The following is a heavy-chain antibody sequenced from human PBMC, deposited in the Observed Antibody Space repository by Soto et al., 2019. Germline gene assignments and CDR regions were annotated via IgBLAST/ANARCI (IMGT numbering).Heavy chain of an antibody. J-gene: IGHJ4*02. V-gene: IGHV1-18*01. D-gene: IGHD6-19*01. CDR1: GYTFTSYG. CDR2: ISAYNGNT. Sequence: GASVKVSCKASGYTFTSYGISWVRQAPGQGLEWMGWISAYNGNTNYAQKLQGRVTMTTDTSTSTAYMELSSLRSEDTAVYYCASPSLSSGWYEREYYFDYWGQGTLVTVSS. CDR3: ASPSLSSGWYEREYYFDY.